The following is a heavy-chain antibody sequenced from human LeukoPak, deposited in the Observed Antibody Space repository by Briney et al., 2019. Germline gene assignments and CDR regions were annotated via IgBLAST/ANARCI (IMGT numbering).Heavy chain of an antibody. J-gene: IGHJ4*02. V-gene: IGHV3-66*01. D-gene: IGHD6-19*01. CDR3: AIDNIAVSGTDY. CDR2: IYSGGSI. CDR1: GFTPSSNS. Sequence: GSLRLSCAPSGFTPSSNSMSWGRQAPGKGLERVSVIYSGGSIFSADSVKGRFTNSRDNSKNTVYLQMNGLRTEDTAVYYCAIDNIAVSGTDYWGQGTLVSVSS.